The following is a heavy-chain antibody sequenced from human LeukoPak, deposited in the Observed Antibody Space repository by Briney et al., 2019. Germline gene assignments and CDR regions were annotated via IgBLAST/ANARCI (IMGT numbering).Heavy chain of an antibody. Sequence: SETLSLTCTVSGGSISSYYWSWIRQPAGGGLEWVGRIYSTGSTNYNPSLKSRVTMSVDTSKNQFSLKLSSVTAADTAVYYCARYSSGWYGDFDYWGQGTLVTVSS. D-gene: IGHD6-19*01. J-gene: IGHJ4*02. CDR2: IYSTGST. V-gene: IGHV4-59*10. CDR3: ARYSSGWYGDFDY. CDR1: GGSISSYY.